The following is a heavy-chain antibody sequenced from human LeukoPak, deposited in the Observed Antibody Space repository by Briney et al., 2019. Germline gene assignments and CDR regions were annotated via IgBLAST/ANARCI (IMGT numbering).Heavy chain of an antibody. CDR3: ARDPYGSGSYCPGDY. CDR2: ISYDGSNK. D-gene: IGHD3-10*01. V-gene: IGHV3-30*04. Sequence: AGGSLRLSCAASGFIFSSYAMHWVRQAPGKGLEWVAVISYDGSNKYYADSVKGRFTISRDNSKNTLYLQMNSLRPEDTAVYYCARDPYGSGSYCPGDYWGQGTLVTVSS. J-gene: IGHJ4*02. CDR1: GFIFSSYA.